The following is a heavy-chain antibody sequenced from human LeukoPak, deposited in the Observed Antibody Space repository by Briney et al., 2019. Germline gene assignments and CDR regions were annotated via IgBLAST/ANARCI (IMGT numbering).Heavy chain of an antibody. CDR1: GYTFTRYW. V-gene: IGHV5-51*01. CDR3: ARDGMTDSFDY. D-gene: IGHD1-1*01. CDR2: IYPGDSDA. Sequence: GESLKISCEASGYTFTRYWIGWVRQMPGKGLEWMGIIYPGDSDARYSLSFQGQVTFSADKSISTAYLQWSSLKASDTAMYYCARDGMTDSFDYWGQGTQVTVSS. J-gene: IGHJ4*02.